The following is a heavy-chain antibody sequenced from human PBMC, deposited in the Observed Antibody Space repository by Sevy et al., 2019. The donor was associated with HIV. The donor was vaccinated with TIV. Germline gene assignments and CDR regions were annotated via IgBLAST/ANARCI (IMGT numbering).Heavy chain of an antibody. D-gene: IGHD6-19*01. V-gene: IGHV3-21*01. J-gene: IGHJ3*02. Sequence: GGSLRLSCAASGFTFSSYSMNWVRQAPGKGLEWVSSISSSSSYIYYADSVKGRFTISRDNAKNSLYLQMNSLRAEDTAVYYCARDRGIAVATDAFDIWGQGTMVTVS. CDR3: ARDRGIAVATDAFDI. CDR1: GFTFSSYS. CDR2: ISSSSSYI.